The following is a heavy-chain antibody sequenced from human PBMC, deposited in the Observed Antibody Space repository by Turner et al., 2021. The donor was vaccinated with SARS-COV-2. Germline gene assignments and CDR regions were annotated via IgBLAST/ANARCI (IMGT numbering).Heavy chain of an antibody. Sequence: QVQLVQSGAEVTKPGGSVKDSGQDSGYTFTGYYMDWVRQAPGQGLEWMGWINPNSGGTNYAQKFQGMVTMTRDTSISTAYMELSRLRSDDTAVYYCAVLEMATITDAFDIWGQGTMVTVSS. V-gene: IGHV1-2*02. CDR1: GYTFTGYY. CDR2: INPNSGGT. CDR3: AVLEMATITDAFDI. D-gene: IGHD5-12*01. J-gene: IGHJ3*02.